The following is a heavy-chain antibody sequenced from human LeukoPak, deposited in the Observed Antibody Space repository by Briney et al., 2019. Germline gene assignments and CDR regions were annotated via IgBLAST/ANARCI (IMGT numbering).Heavy chain of an antibody. CDR2: ISTSGGTI. V-gene: IGHV3-48*02. Sequence: GGSLRLSCAASGFTFSSSSMNWVRQAPEKGLEWVSYISTSGGTIYYADSVKGRFTISRDNAKNSLYLQMDSLRDEDTAVYYCAREVTIFGVVDYGMDVWGQGTTVTVSS. D-gene: IGHD3-3*01. J-gene: IGHJ6*02. CDR3: AREVTIFGVVDYGMDV. CDR1: GFTFSSSS.